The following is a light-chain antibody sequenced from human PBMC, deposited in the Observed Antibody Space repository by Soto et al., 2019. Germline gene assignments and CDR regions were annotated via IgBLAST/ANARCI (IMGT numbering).Light chain of an antibody. CDR1: QSVLYSSNNKNY. CDR2: WAS. CDR3: QQYYSTPPT. V-gene: IGKV4-1*01. J-gene: IGKJ4*01. Sequence: DIVMTQYPDSLAVSLGERATINCKSSQSVLYSSNNKNYLAWYQQKPGQPPKLLIYWASTRESGVPDRFSGSGSGTDFTLTISSLQAEEVAVYYCQQYYSTPPTFGGGTKVEIK.